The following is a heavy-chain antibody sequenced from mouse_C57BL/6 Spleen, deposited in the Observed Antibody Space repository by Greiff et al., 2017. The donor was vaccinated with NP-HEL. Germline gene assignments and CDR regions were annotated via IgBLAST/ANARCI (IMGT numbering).Heavy chain of an antibody. V-gene: IGHV1-22*01. CDR3: ARKRECNYDAMDY. CDR2: INPNNGGT. CDR1: GYTFTDYN. D-gene: IGHD2-1*01. Sequence: VQLQQSGPELVKPGASVKMSCKASGYTFTDYNMHWVKQSQGKSLEWIGYINPNNGGTSYNQKFKGKAPLTVNKSSSTAYMELRSLTSEDSAVYYCARKRECNYDAMDYWGQGTSVTVSS. J-gene: IGHJ4*01.